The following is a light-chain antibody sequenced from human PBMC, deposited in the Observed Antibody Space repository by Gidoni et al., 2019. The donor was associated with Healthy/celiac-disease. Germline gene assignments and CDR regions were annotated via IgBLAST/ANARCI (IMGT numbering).Light chain of an antibody. CDR2: AAS. Sequence: DIQMTQSPSSLSASVGDRVTITCRGSQSISSYLNWYQQKPGKAPKLLIYAASSLQSGVPSRFSGSGSGTGFTLTISSLQPEDFATYYCQQSYSTLLTFGGGTKVEIK. CDR1: QSISSY. CDR3: QQSYSTLLT. V-gene: IGKV1-39*01. J-gene: IGKJ4*01.